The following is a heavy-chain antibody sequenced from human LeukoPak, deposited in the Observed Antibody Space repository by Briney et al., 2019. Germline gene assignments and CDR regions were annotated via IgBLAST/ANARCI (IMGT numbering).Heavy chain of an antibody. J-gene: IGHJ3*02. CDR2: IWHDGSK. V-gene: IGHV3-33*01. Sequence: GMSLGLYCAASGFTFSPYDMHWVRQAPGKGLEWVAVIWHDGSKFYVDSVKGRFTISRDNSKNTLYLQMNSLRTEDTAVYYCGRGKASGGYSEYGLDALEMWGQGTMVTVSS. D-gene: IGHD1-26*01. CDR1: GFTFSPYD. CDR3: GRGKASGGYSEYGLDALEM.